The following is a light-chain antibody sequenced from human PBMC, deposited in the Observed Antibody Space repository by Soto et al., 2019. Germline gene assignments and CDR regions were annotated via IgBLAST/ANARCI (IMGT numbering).Light chain of an antibody. CDR2: DNN. J-gene: IGLJ1*01. CDR3: GTWDSSLSTFV. CDR1: TSNIGNDY. Sequence: QSVLTQPPSVSAAPGQKVTISCSGSTSNIGNDYVSWFQQLPGTVPKLLIYDNNKRPSGIPDRFSGSKSGTSATLGITGLQTGDEADYYCGTWDSSLSTFVFGNGTKVTVL. V-gene: IGLV1-51*01.